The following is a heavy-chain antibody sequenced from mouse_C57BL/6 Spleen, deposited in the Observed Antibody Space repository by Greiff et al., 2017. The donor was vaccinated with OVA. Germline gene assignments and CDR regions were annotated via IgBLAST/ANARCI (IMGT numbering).Heavy chain of an antibody. CDR3: ARSYGSSYYAMDY. CDR1: GYTFTSYW. D-gene: IGHD1-1*01. J-gene: IGHJ4*01. Sequence: QVHVKQPGAELVKPGASVKLSCKASGYTFTSYWMHWVKQRPGRGLEWIGRIDPNSGGTKYNEKFKSKATLTVDKPSSTAYMQLSSLTSEDSAVYYCARSYGSSYYAMDYWGQGTSVTVSS. V-gene: IGHV1-72*01. CDR2: IDPNSGGT.